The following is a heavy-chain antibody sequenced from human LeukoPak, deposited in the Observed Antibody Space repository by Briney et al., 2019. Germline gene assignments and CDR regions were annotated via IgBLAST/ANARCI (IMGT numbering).Heavy chain of an antibody. J-gene: IGHJ4*02. CDR3: AKDGITMIVVVLDY. D-gene: IGHD3-22*01. V-gene: IGHV3-23*01. CDR2: ISGRGGST. CDR1: GFPFSSHA. Sequence: GSLRLSRAASGFPFSSHAMSWVRPAPGKGLEWVSAISGRGGSTYYADSVKGRFTISRDNSKNTLYLQMNSLRAEDTAVYYCAKDGITMIVVVLDYWGQGTLVTVSS.